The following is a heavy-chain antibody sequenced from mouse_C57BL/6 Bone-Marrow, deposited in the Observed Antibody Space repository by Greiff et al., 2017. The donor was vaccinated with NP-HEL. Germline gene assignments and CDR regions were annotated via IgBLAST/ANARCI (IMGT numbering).Heavy chain of an antibody. Sequence: QVQLQQPGAELVKPGASVKLSCKASGYTFTSYWMHWVKQRPGQGLEWIGMIHPNSGSTNYNEKFKSKATLTVDKSSSTAYMQLSSLTSEDSAVYYCARDWYYAMDYWGQGNSVTVSS. J-gene: IGHJ4*01. V-gene: IGHV1-64*01. D-gene: IGHD4-1*01. CDR2: IHPNSGST. CDR3: ARDWYYAMDY. CDR1: GYTFTSYW.